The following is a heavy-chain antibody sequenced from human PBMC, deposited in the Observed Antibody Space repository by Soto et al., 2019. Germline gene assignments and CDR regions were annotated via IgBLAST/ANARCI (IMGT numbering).Heavy chain of an antibody. J-gene: IGHJ6*03. D-gene: IGHD3-10*01. V-gene: IGHV1-3*01. CDR3: ARDRDRGDYYYYYMDV. CDR1: GYPFSDYA. Sequence: QVHLVQSGAEVKKPGASVKISCEASGYPFSDYAIHWVRQAPGQRLEWMGRINAGNGNTEYSQPFQGRLTIIRDSSARTAFMELGSLTSDDSAVYFCARDRDRGDYYYYYMDVWGRGTTVIVSS. CDR2: INAGNGNT.